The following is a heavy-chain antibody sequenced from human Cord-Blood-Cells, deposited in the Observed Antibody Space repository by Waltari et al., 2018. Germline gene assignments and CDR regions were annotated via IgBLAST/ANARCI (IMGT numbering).Heavy chain of an antibody. CDR1: GGSISSSSYY. Sequence: QLQLQESGPGLVKPSETLSLTCTVSGGSISSSSYYWGWIRQPPGKGLEWIGSIYYSWSTYYNPSLKSRVTISVDTSKSQFSLKLSSVTAADTAVYYCARQSSIAARPNWYFDLWGRGTLVTVSS. J-gene: IGHJ2*01. D-gene: IGHD6-6*01. V-gene: IGHV4-39*01. CDR2: IYYSWST. CDR3: ARQSSIAARPNWYFDL.